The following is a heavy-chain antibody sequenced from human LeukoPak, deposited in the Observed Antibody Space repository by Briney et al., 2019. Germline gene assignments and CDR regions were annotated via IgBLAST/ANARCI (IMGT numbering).Heavy chain of an antibody. CDR1: GFTFSSHS. V-gene: IGHV3-21*01. D-gene: IGHD3-3*01. Sequence: GGSLRLSCAASGFTFSSHSMNWVRQAPGKGLEWVSSISSSSSYIYYADSVKGRFTIFRDNAKNSLYLQMNSLRAEDTAVYYCARETLEGYDAFDIWGQGTMVTVSS. J-gene: IGHJ3*02. CDR3: ARETLEGYDAFDI. CDR2: ISSSSSYI.